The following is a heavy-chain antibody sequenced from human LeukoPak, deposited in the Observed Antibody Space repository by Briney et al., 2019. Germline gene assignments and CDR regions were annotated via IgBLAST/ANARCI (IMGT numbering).Heavy chain of an antibody. V-gene: IGHV3-48*02. Sequence: PGGSLRLSCAASGFTFSSYGMNWVRQAPGKGLEWVSYISSSSSTIYYADSVKGRFTISRDNAKNSLYLQMNSLRDEDTAVYYCARDRYCSSTSCYEEYYYYGMDVWGQGTTVTVSS. CDR1: GFTFSSYG. CDR2: ISSSSSTI. CDR3: ARDRYCSSTSCYEEYYYYGMDV. D-gene: IGHD2-2*01. J-gene: IGHJ6*02.